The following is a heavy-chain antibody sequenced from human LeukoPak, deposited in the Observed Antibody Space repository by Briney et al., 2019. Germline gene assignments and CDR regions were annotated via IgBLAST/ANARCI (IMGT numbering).Heavy chain of an antibody. CDR2: IYYSGST. D-gene: IGHD3-22*01. Sequence: SETLSLTCTVSGGSISSYYWSWIRQPPGKGLEWIGDIYYSGSTNYNPSLKSRVTISVDTSKNQFSLKLSSVTAADTAVYYCARDGSGYYDSSGYYYFDYWGQGTLVTVSS. CDR3: ARDGSGYYDSSGYYYFDY. CDR1: GGSISSYY. V-gene: IGHV4-59*01. J-gene: IGHJ4*02.